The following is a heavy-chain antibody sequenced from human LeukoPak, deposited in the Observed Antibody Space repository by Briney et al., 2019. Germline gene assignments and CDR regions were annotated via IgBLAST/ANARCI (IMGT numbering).Heavy chain of an antibody. V-gene: IGHV1-69*13. CDR2: IIPIFGTA. Sequence: GASVKVSCKASGGTFSSYAISWVRQAPGQGLEWMGGIIPIFGTANYAQKFQGRVTITADESTSTAYMELSSLRSEDTAVYYCARDHAKYYYDSSGYVPEYFQHWGQGTLVTVSS. CDR3: ARDHAKYYYDSSGYVPEYFQH. J-gene: IGHJ1*01. D-gene: IGHD3-22*01. CDR1: GGTFSSYA.